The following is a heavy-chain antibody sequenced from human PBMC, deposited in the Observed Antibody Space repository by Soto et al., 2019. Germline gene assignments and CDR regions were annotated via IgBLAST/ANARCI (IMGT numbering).Heavy chain of an antibody. CDR1: GGSISSSSYY. D-gene: IGHD4-17*01. CDR3: ARVLTTVVTPNWFDP. Sequence: SETLSLTYTVSGGSISSSSYYWGWIRQPPGKGLEWIGSLYYSGSTYYNPSLKSRVTISVDTSKNQFSLMLGSVTAADTAVYYCARVLTTVVTPNWFDPWGQGTLVTVSS. V-gene: IGHV4-39*01. CDR2: LYYSGST. J-gene: IGHJ5*02.